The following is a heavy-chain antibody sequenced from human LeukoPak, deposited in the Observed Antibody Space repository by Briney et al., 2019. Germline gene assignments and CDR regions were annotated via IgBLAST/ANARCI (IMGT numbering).Heavy chain of an antibody. CDR2: IYTSGST. J-gene: IGHJ5*02. Sequence: SETLSLTCAVSGGSISSSYCWSWIRQPAGKGLEWIGRIYTSGSTNYNPSLKSRVTISVDTSKNQFSLKLSSVTAADTAVYYCARSAIGVVMPDLEYNWFDPWGQGTLVTVSS. CDR3: ARSAIGVVMPDLEYNWFDP. V-gene: IGHV4-61*02. D-gene: IGHD3-3*01. CDR1: GGSISSSYC.